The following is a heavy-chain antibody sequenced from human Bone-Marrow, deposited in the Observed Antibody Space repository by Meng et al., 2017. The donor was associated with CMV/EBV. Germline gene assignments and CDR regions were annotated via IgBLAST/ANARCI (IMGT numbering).Heavy chain of an antibody. CDR1: GFTFSSYA. D-gene: IGHD2-15*01. CDR3: GGSVSRDYLEY. CDR2: ISYDGSNK. J-gene: IGHJ4*02. V-gene: IGHV3-30-3*01. Sequence: GESLKISCAASGFTFSSYAMHWVRQAPGKGLEWVAVISYDGSNKYYADSVKGRFTISRDNSKNTLYLQMNSLRAEDTAVYYCGGSVSRDYLEYWGQGALVTVSS.